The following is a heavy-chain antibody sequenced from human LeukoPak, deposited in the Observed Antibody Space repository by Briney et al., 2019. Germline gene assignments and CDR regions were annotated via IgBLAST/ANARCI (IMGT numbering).Heavy chain of an antibody. CDR3: ARTDYGMDV. CDR2: ISSSGGSAI. J-gene: IGHJ6*02. Sequence: PCAAYAYTLVRYRVNGYRQAAGEGLEWVSYISSSGGSAIYYADSVKGRFTISRDNAKNSLYLQMNSLRAEDTAVYYCARTDYGMDVWGQGTMVTVSS. CDR1: AYTLVRYR. V-gene: IGHV3-48*03.